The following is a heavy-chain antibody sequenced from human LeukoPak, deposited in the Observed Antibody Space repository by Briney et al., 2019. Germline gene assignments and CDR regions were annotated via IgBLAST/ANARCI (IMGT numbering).Heavy chain of an antibody. CDR2: IWYDGSNK. CDR1: GFTFSSYG. Sequence: PGGSLRLSCAASGFTFSSYGMHWVRQAPGKGLEWVAVIWYDGSNKYYADSVKGRFTISRDNSKNTLYLQMNSLRAEDTAVYYCARDGTYCSGGSCDYYSMDVWGKGTTVTVSS. D-gene: IGHD2-15*01. V-gene: IGHV3-33*01. J-gene: IGHJ6*04. CDR3: ARDGTYCSGGSCDYYSMDV.